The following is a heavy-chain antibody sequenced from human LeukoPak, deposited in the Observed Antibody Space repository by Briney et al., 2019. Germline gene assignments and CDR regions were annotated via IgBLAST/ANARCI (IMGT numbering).Heavy chain of an antibody. Sequence: GGSLRLSCAASGFTFSSYWMSWVRQAPGKGLKGVANIKQDGSEKYYVDSVKGRFTISRDNAKNSLYLQMNSLRAEDTAVYYCARERITIFGVSRGYYYMDVWGKGTTVTVSS. CDR2: IKQDGSEK. J-gene: IGHJ6*03. V-gene: IGHV3-7*01. D-gene: IGHD3-3*01. CDR3: ARERITIFGVSRGYYYMDV. CDR1: GFTFSSYW.